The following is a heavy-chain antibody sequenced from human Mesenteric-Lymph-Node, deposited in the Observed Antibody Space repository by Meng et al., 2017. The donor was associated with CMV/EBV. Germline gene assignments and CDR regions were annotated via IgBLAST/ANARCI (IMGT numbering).Heavy chain of an antibody. D-gene: IGHD3-10*01. J-gene: IGHJ5*02. CDR3: ARDRDTMVRGVSNWFDP. V-gene: IGHV4-34*01. CDR2: INHSGST. CDR1: GGSFSGYY. Sequence: SETLSLTCAVYGGSFSGYYWSWIRQPPGKGLEWIGEINHSGSTNYNPSLKSRVTISVDTSISTAYMELSRLRSDDTAVYYCARDRDTMVRGVSNWFDPWGQGTLVTVSS.